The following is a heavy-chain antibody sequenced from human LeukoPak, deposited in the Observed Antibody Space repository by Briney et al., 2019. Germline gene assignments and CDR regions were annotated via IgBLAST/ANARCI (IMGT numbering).Heavy chain of an antibody. Sequence: GGSLRLSCAASGFAFSSYGMHWVRQAPGKGLEWVAVISYDGSNKYYADSVKGRFTISRDNSKNTLYLQMNSLRAEDTAVYYCAKPRVRGVIITGYFDYWGQGTLVTVSS. CDR1: GFAFSSYG. CDR3: AKPRVRGVIITGYFDY. D-gene: IGHD3-10*01. CDR2: ISYDGSNK. V-gene: IGHV3-30*18. J-gene: IGHJ4*02.